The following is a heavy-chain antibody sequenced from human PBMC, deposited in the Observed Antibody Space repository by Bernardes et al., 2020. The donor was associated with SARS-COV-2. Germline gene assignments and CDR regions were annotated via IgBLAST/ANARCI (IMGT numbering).Heavy chain of an antibody. J-gene: IGHJ4*02. CDR2: IWYDGSNK. Sequence: GGSLRLSCATSGFTFSNYAIHWVRQAPGMGLQWVAVIWYDGSNKYYGDSVKGRFTISRDNSKNTLYLQMNSLRVEDTAVFYCARADSSGYSGVDYWGQGTLVTVSS. CDR3: ARADSSGYSGVDY. V-gene: IGHV3-33*01. D-gene: IGHD3-22*01. CDR1: GFTFSNYA.